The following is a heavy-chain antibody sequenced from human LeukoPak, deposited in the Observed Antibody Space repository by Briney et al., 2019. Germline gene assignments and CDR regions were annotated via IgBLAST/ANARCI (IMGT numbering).Heavy chain of an antibody. CDR3: AKHWSPPHYDPKRPHAFDI. Sequence: GGSLRLSCVVSGISLSIYAMTWVRQAPGKGLEWVSYISERGGSTTYADSVKGRFTISRDTSLNTLYLQMNSLRAEDTAVYYCAKHWSPPHYDPKRPHAFDIWGQGTMVTVSS. CDR2: ISERGGST. V-gene: IGHV3-23*01. D-gene: IGHD5-12*01. J-gene: IGHJ3*02. CDR1: GISLSIYA.